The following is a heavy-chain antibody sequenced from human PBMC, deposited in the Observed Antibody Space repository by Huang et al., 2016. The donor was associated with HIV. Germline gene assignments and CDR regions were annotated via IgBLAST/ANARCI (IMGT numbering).Heavy chain of an antibody. V-gene: IGHV3-15*01. CDR2: MKNRLDGGTT. CDR1: GFSFSTVW. CDR3: TTWISTAAGGN. D-gene: IGHD2-15*01. J-gene: IGHJ4*02. Sequence: EVQLIESGGGLVKPGSSLRLSCEDSGFSFSTVWMSWVRQTPGKWLDWGAVMKNRLDGGTTDYAAPVRGRFIISRDDSKNRMDLQMHDLKAADTAVYYCTTWISTAAGGNWGQGTLVTVSS.